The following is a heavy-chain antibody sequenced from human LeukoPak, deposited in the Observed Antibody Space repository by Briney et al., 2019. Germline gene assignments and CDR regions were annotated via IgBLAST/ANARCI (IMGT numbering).Heavy chain of an antibody. CDR2: INGGNGYT. V-gene: IGHV1-3*01. CDR1: GYIFINYA. Sequence: XVKVSCKASGYIFINYAIHWVRQAPGQRLEWTGWINGGNGYTKYPQNFQGRVTITRDTSASTAYMELSSLRSEDTAVYYCARDQSEDIRVDFDYWGQGTLVTVSS. CDR3: ARDQSEDIRVDFDY. J-gene: IGHJ4*02. D-gene: IGHD2-15*01.